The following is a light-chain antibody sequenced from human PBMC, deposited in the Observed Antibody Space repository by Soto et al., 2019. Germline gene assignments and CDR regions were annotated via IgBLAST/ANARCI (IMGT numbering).Light chain of an antibody. CDR2: GAS. V-gene: IGKV3-20*01. CDR1: QSLTNSF. Sequence: VLTQSTGPLSLSPGERATLSCMASQSLTNSFMAWYQQKPGQAPRLLIYGASSRATGIPDRFSGSGSGTDFTLTISRLEPEYFAVYYCQQYGSSRTFGQGTKVDI. CDR3: QQYGSSRT. J-gene: IGKJ1*01.